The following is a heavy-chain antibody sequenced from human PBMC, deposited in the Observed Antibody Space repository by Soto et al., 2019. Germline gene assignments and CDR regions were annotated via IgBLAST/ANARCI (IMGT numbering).Heavy chain of an antibody. CDR3: VREGRGSFDF. D-gene: IGHD5-12*01. CDR2: IGGRGNSA. V-gene: IGHV3-23*01. J-gene: IGHJ3*01. Sequence: GSLRLSCVASGFTLSSYHMDWVRQAPGKGLEWVSVIGGRGNSAYYADSVQGRFTISRDNSKNTLSLQMSSLTADDTAIYYCVREGRGSFDFWGRGTMVTVSS. CDR1: GFTLSSYH.